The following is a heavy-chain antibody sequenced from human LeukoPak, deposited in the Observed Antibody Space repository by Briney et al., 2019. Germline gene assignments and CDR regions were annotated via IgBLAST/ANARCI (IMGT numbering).Heavy chain of an antibody. D-gene: IGHD4-17*01. CDR2: IWYDGSNK. J-gene: IGHJ4*02. Sequence: GGSLRLSFSATGFTFISYGMHGVRQAPGRGQKCVAFIWYDGSNKYYADSVKGRFTISRDNSKNTLYLQMNSLRAEDTAVYYCAKAKTYGDYAGIDYWGQGTLVTVSS. CDR3: AKAKTYGDYAGIDY. CDR1: GFTFISYG. V-gene: IGHV3-30*02.